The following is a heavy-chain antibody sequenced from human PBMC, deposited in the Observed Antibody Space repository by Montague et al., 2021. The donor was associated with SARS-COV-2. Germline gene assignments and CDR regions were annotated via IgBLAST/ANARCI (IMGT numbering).Heavy chain of an antibody. CDR3: ARGFDY. J-gene: IGHJ4*02. Sequence: SETLSLTCTVSGGSISSYYWSWIRQPPGKGLEWIGYIYYSGSTNCNPSLKSRVTISVDTSKNQFSLKLSSVTAADTAVYHCARGFDYWGQGTLVTVSS. V-gene: IGHV4-59*13. CDR2: IYYSGST. CDR1: GGSISSYY.